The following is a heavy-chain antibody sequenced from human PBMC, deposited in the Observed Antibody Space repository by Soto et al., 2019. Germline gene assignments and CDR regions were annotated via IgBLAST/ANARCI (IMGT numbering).Heavy chain of an antibody. CDR1: GYSFTGYY. D-gene: IGHD2-8*02. CDR2: INPDSGAT. V-gene: IGHV1-2*02. Sequence: HEHLVQSGAEVKRPGASLKVSCKASGYSFTGYYIHRVRQAPGQGLEWMGWINPDSGATNYAQNFQGRVTLPSDTSISTASMDLTSLTSADTAVYYCARGDYGTGGYPFPYFDYWGQGTLVIVSS. CDR3: ARGDYGTGGYPFPYFDY. J-gene: IGHJ4*02.